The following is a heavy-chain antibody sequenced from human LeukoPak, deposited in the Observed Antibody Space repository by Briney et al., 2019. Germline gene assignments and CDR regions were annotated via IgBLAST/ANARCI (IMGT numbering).Heavy chain of an antibody. D-gene: IGHD2-2*02. CDR3: AKHTASDS. J-gene: IGHJ5*01. Sequence: GGSLRLSCSASGFSFSSFGMHWVRQAPGKGLEWVAFIRHDGSNKFYGDSVRGRFTISRDNSENTLYLQMNSLRTDDTAFYYCAKHTASDSWGHGALVTVSS. CDR1: GFSFSSFG. CDR2: IRHDGSNK. V-gene: IGHV3-30*02.